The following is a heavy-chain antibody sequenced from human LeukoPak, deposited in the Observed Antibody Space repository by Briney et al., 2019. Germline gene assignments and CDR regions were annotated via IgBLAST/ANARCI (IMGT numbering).Heavy chain of an antibody. Sequence: PGGSLRLSCAASGFTFSSYGMHWVRQAPGKGLEWVAVISYDGSNKYYADSVKGRFTISRDNSKNTLYLQMNSLRAEDTAVYYCAKDSSAYQLDPWGQGTLVTVSS. CDR3: AKDSSAYQLDP. CDR1: GFTFSSYG. J-gene: IGHJ5*02. D-gene: IGHD2-2*01. V-gene: IGHV3-30*18. CDR2: ISYDGSNK.